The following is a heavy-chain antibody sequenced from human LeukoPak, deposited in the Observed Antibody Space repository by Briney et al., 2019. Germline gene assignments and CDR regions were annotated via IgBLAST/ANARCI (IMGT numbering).Heavy chain of an antibody. CDR1: GGSISSSNW. Sequence: KTSETLSLTCAVSGGSISSSNWWSWVRQPPGKGLEWIGYIYYSGSTYYNPSLKSRVTISVDTSKNQFSLKLSSVTAADTAVYYCARDLLNEGNHLDYWGQGTLVTVSS. D-gene: IGHD4-23*01. CDR3: ARDLLNEGNHLDY. CDR2: IYYSGST. J-gene: IGHJ4*02. V-gene: IGHV4-30-4*01.